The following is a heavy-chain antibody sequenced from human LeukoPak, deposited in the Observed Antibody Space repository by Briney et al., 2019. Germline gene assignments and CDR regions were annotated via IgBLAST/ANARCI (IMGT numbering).Heavy chain of an antibody. J-gene: IGHJ6*03. CDR2: IYPDGST. D-gene: IGHD2-15*01. Sequence: PGGSLRLSCAVSGLTFTDNYMSWVRQAPGKGLEWVSVIYPDGSTYHADSVKGRFTISRDHAKNSLYLQMNSLRAEDTAVYYCERYCSGGASYPYYYYINVWGKGTTVTVSS. CDR3: ERYCSGGASYPYYYYINV. CDR1: GLTFTDNY. V-gene: IGHV3-53*01.